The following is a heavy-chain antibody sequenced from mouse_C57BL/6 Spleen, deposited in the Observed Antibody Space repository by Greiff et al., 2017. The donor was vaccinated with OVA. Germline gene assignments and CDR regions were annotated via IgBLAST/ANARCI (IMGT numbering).Heavy chain of an antibody. CDR1: GYTFTSYW. Sequence: EVHLVESGTVLARPGASVKMSCKTSGYTFTSYWMHWVKQRPGQGLEWIGAIYPGNSDTSYNQKFKGKAKLTAVTSASTAYMELSSLTNEYSAVYYCTRRFSLTGTEWYFDVWGTGTTVTVSS. J-gene: IGHJ1*03. V-gene: IGHV1-5*01. CDR2: IYPGNSDT. D-gene: IGHD4-1*01. CDR3: TRRFSLTGTEWYFDV.